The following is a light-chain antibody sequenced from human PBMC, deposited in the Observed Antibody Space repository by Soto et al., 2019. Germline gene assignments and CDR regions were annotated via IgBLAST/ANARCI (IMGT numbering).Light chain of an antibody. V-gene: IGKV3-11*01. Sequence: ENVLTQSPATLSLSPGERATLSCRASQSVSSYLAWYQQKPGQAPRLLIYDASNRATGIPARFSGSGSGTDFTLTISSLEPEDFAVYYCQQRNNWPRGTFGQGTRLEIK. CDR3: QQRNNWPRGT. CDR2: DAS. CDR1: QSVSSY. J-gene: IGKJ5*01.